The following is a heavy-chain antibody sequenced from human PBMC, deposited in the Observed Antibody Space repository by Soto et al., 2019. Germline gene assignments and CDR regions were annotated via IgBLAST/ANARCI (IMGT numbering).Heavy chain of an antibody. Sequence: ASVKVSCKASGYTFTSYYMHWVRQAPGQGLEWMGTINPSGGSTSYAQKFQGRVTMTRDTSTSTVYMELSSLRSEDTAVYYCARVRGDNWFDPWGQGTLVTVSS. CDR3: ARVRGDNWFDP. J-gene: IGHJ5*02. CDR2: INPSGGST. CDR1: GYTFTSYY. V-gene: IGHV1-46*01. D-gene: IGHD1-26*01.